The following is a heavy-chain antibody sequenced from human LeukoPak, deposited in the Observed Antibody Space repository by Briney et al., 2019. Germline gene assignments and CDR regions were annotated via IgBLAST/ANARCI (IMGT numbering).Heavy chain of an antibody. V-gene: IGHV3-23*01. CDR1: GVTFSSYV. J-gene: IGHJ4*02. Sequence: GGSLRLSCEASGVTFSSYVMSWVRQAPGKGPEWVSAISGSGGSTYYTDSVKGRFTISRDNSKNTLYLQMNSLRAEDTAVYYCAKDASGLMSFFVYWGQGTLVTVSS. D-gene: IGHD3-22*01. CDR2: ISGSGGST. CDR3: AKDASGLMSFFVY.